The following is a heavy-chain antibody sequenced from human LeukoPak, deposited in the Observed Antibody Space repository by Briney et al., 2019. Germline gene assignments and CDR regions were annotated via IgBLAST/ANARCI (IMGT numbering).Heavy chain of an antibody. V-gene: IGHV3-53*01. CDR1: GFTVSSNY. J-gene: IGHJ4*02. Sequence: GGSLRLSCAASGFTVSSNYMSWVRQAPGKGLEWVSVIYTGGSTYYADSVKGRFTISRDNSKNTLYLQMNSLRAEDTAVYYCARDPSLRTTADYWGQGTLVTVSS. CDR3: ARDPSLRTTADY. CDR2: IYTGGST. D-gene: IGHD1-1*01.